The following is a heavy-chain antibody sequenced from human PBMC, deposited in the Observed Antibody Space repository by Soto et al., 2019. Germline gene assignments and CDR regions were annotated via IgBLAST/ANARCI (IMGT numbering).Heavy chain of an antibody. Sequence: QVQLVESGGGVVQPGRSLRLSCAASGFTFSSYGMHWVRQAPGKGLQWVAVISYDGNNKYYADSVKGRFTISRDNSKNTLYLPMTSMRAEDTAVYYCAKSVYNWNDGFFDYWGQGTLVTVSS. J-gene: IGHJ4*02. D-gene: IGHD1-1*01. CDR3: AKSVYNWNDGFFDY. CDR1: GFTFSSYG. CDR2: ISYDGNNK. V-gene: IGHV3-30*18.